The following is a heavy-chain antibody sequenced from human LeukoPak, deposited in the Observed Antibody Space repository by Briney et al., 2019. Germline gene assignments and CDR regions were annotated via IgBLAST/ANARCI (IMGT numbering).Heavy chain of an antibody. CDR1: GGSFSGYY. V-gene: IGHV4-34*01. Sequence: SETLSLTCAVYGGSFSGYYWSWIRQPPGKGLEWIGEINHSGGTNYNPSLKSRVTISVDTSKNQFSLKLSSVTAADTAVYYCARDSYDFWSGYYGYWGQGALVTVSS. D-gene: IGHD3-3*01. CDR2: INHSGGT. CDR3: ARDSYDFWSGYYGY. J-gene: IGHJ4*02.